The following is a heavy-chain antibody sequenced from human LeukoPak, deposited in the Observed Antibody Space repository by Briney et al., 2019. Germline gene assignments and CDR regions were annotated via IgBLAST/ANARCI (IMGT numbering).Heavy chain of an antibody. Sequence: ASVKVSCKASGYTFTSYAMHWVRQAPGQRLEWMGWINAGNGNTNYAQKLQGRVTMTTDTSTSTAYMELRSLRSDNTAVYYCARELGRLHSFGDYWGQGTLVTVSS. D-gene: IGHD4-11*01. CDR1: GYTFTSYA. CDR3: ARELGRLHSFGDY. V-gene: IGHV1-3*01. CDR2: INAGNGNT. J-gene: IGHJ4*02.